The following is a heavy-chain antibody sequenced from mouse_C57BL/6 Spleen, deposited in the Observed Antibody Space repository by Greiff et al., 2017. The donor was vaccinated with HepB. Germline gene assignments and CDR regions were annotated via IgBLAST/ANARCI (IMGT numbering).Heavy chain of an antibody. V-gene: IGHV5-17*01. CDR2: ISSGSSTL. Sequence: EVQGVASGGGLVKPGGSLKLSCAASGFTFSDYGMHWVRQAPEKGLEWVAYISSGSSTLYYADTVKGRCTISRDNAKNTLFLQMTSLRSEDTAMYYCAAHGYYYAMDYWGQGTSVTVSS. CDR1: GFTFSDYG. D-gene: IGHD2-2*01. CDR3: AAHGYYYAMDY. J-gene: IGHJ4*01.